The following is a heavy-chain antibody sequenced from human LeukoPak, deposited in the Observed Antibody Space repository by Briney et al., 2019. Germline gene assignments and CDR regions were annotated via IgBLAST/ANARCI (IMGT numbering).Heavy chain of an antibody. D-gene: IGHD4-11*01. CDR3: ARGRDYRSPEDC. CDR2: ISYDGSNK. CDR1: GFTFSSYA. Sequence: PGRSLRLSCAASGFTFSSYAMHWVRQAPGKGLEWVAVISYDGSNKYYADSVKGRFTISRDNSKNTLYLQMNSLRAEDTAVYYCARGRDYRSPEDCWGQGTLVTVSS. V-gene: IGHV3-30-3*01. J-gene: IGHJ4*02.